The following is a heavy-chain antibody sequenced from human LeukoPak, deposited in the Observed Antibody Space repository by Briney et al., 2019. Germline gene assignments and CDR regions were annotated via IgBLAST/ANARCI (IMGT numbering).Heavy chain of an antibody. CDR1: GGTFSSHS. CDR3: ARPRKYYDSWSGYPPFDY. Sequence: SVKVSCKASGGTFSSHSFNWVRQAPGQGLEWLGGIIPMSSTTKYAQNFQGRVTITADESTSTAFMELSSLRPEDTAVYYCARPRKYYDSWSGYPPFDYWGQGTLVTVSS. V-gene: IGHV1-69*13. CDR2: IIPMSSTT. D-gene: IGHD3-3*01. J-gene: IGHJ4*02.